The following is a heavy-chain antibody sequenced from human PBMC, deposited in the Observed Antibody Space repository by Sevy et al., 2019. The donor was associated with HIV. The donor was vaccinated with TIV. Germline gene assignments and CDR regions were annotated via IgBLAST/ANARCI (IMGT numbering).Heavy chain of an antibody. CDR3: AGDDGTVGATADYYGMDV. CDR1: GFTFSSYW. J-gene: IGHJ6*02. D-gene: IGHD1-26*01. CDR2: INQDGSEK. V-gene: IGHV3-7*01. Sequence: GGSLRLSCAASGFTFSSYWMSWVRQAPGMGLEWVASINQDGSEKYYVDSVKGRFTISRDNAKNSLYVQMNSLRVEDTAVYYCAGDDGTVGATADYYGMDVWGQGTTVTVSS.